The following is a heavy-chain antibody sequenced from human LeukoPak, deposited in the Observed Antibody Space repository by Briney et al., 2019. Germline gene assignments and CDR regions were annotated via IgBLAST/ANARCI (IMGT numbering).Heavy chain of an antibody. Sequence: PGGSLRLSCAASGFTVSSNYMSWVRQAPGKGLGWVSVIYSGGSTYYADSVKGRFTISRDNSKNTLYLQMNSLRAEDTAVYYCARERGRGRDSPWFDYWGQGTLVTVSS. D-gene: IGHD1-26*01. CDR1: GFTVSSNY. CDR2: IYSGGST. J-gene: IGHJ4*02. CDR3: ARERGRGRDSPWFDY. V-gene: IGHV3-53*01.